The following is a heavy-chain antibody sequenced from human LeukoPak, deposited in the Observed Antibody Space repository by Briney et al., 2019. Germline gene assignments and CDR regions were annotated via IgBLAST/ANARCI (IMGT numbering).Heavy chain of an antibody. Sequence: PGGSLRLSCAASGFIFSNFGMHWVRQAPGKGLEWVAIIWYDGSKEYHADSVKGRFTVSRDNSKNTLYLQMNSLRDEDTAVYYCAREGYSYAFTALDIWGQGTMVTVSS. V-gene: IGHV3-33*08. CDR3: AREGYSYAFTALDI. D-gene: IGHD3-16*01. CDR2: IWYDGSKE. CDR1: GFIFSNFG. J-gene: IGHJ3*02.